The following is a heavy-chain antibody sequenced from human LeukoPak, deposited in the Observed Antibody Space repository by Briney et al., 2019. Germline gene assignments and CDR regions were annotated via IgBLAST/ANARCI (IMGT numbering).Heavy chain of an antibody. CDR1: GYRFTSYW. CDR2: IYPGDSDS. Sequence: GESLQISCKGSGYRFTSYWIGWVRQMPGKGLEWMGIIYPGDSDSRYSPSFQGQVTISADKSVNTAYLQWSSLKASDTAMYYCARLQDIVVIPAAGGWFDSWGQGTLVTVSS. V-gene: IGHV5-51*01. D-gene: IGHD2-2*01. J-gene: IGHJ5*01. CDR3: ARLQDIVVIPAAGGWFDS.